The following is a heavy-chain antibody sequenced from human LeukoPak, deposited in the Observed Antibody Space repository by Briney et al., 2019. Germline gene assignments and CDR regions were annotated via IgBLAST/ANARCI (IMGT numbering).Heavy chain of an antibody. Sequence: GGSLRLSCAASGFTFSSYWMSWVRQAPGKGLEWVANIKQDGSEKYYVDSVKDRFTISRDNAKNSLYLQMNSLRAEDTAVYYCARVVYYDFWTDSAFDYWGQGTLVTVSS. CDR2: IKQDGSEK. CDR1: GFTFSSYW. V-gene: IGHV3-7*01. J-gene: IGHJ4*02. D-gene: IGHD3-3*01. CDR3: ARVVYYDFWTDSAFDY.